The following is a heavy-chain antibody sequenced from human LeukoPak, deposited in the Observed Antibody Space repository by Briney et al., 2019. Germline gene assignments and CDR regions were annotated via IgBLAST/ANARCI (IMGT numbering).Heavy chain of an antibody. CDR2: IKSKTDGGTT. V-gene: IGHV3-15*01. CDR1: GFTFTDAW. CDR3: TTASNFLPAVDMYFQH. D-gene: IGHD2-2*01. Sequence: GGSLRLSCAASGFTFTDAWLSWVRQAPGKGLEWVGRIKSKTDGGTTDYAAPVKGRFTISRDDSKNTLYLQMNSLKTEDTAVYYCTTASNFLPAVDMYFQHWGQGTLVTVSS. J-gene: IGHJ1*01.